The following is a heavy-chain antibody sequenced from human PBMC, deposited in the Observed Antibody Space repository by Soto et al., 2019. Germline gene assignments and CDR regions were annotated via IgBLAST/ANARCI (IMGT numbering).Heavy chain of an antibody. CDR3: VRRVNGGSGSDYFDY. D-gene: IGHD1-26*01. CDR1: RGSVYSSSLF. V-gene: IGHV4-39*01. Sequence: PSGTLPLTCGLSRGSVYSSSLFWAWDRKPPGQGLEWLATIFYSGPTYYNPSHKSRLTIPADTSKNQFSLRLSSVTAADTAVYYCVRRVNGGSGSDYFDYWGQGSLVTVSS. J-gene: IGHJ4*02. CDR2: IFYSGPT.